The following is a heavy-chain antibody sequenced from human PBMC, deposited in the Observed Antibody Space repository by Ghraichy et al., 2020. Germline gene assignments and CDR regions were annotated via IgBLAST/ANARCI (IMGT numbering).Heavy chain of an antibody. CDR1: GFSLSSYS. J-gene: IGHJ6*02. V-gene: IGHV3-48*02. CDR3: ARGSKVVRFFYYDGMDV. D-gene: IGHD4-23*01. Sequence: GESLRLSCVGSGFSLSSYSMNWVRQSPGKGLEWVSYITNSTTTISYADSVKGRFTISRDNAQNSLYLQMNSLRDEDTAVYYCARGSKVVRFFYYDGMDVWGQGTTVTVSS. CDR2: ITNSTTTI.